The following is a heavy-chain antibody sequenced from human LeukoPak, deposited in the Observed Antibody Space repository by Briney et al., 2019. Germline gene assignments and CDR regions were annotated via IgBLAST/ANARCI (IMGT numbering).Heavy chain of an antibody. J-gene: IGHJ4*02. D-gene: IGHD6-13*01. CDR1: GFTFSSYG. Sequence: GGSLRLSCAASGFTFSSYGMHWVRQAPGKGLEWVAFIRYDGSNKYYADSMKGRFTISRDNSKNTLYLQMNSLRAEDTAVYYCAKDADSWYRPAGGYFDYWGQGTLVTVSS. CDR2: IRYDGSNK. V-gene: IGHV3-30*02. CDR3: AKDADSWYRPAGGYFDY.